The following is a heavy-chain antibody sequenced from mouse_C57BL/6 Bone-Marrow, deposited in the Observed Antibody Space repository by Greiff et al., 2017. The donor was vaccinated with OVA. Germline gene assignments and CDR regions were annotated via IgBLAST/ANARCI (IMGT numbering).Heavy chain of an antibody. D-gene: IGHD1-1*01. CDR1: GFTFSDYY. J-gene: IGHJ2*01. CDR3: AREGGTVVFDY. Sequence: EVQGVESGGGLVQPGGSLKLSCAASGFTFSDYYMYWVRQTPEKRLEWVAYISNGGGSTYYPDTVKGRFTISRDNAKNTLYLQMSRLKSEDTAMYYCAREGGTVVFDYWGQGTTLTVSS. V-gene: IGHV5-12*01. CDR2: ISNGGGST.